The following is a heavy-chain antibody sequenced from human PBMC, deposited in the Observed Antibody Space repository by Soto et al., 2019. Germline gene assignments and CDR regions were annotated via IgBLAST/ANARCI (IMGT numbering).Heavy chain of an antibody. Sequence: ASVKVSCKASGYTFTNYYIHWVRQAPGQGLEWVGLINPKTGTTNDAQKFQGRVTMTRNTSISAAYMELSSLRSEDTAVYYCARGYSSSWYTLIYYYYYGMDVWGQGTTVTVSS. V-gene: IGHV1-8*02. CDR2: INPKTGTT. CDR3: ARGYSSSWYTLIYYYYYGMDV. J-gene: IGHJ6*02. D-gene: IGHD6-13*01. CDR1: GYTFTNYY.